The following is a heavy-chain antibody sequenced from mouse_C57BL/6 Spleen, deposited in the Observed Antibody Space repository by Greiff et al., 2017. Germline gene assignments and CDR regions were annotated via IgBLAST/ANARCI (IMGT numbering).Heavy chain of an antibody. V-gene: IGHV1-50*01. CDR3: AKGLYYDYGGWYFDV. D-gene: IGHD2-4*01. CDR1: GYTFTSYW. J-gene: IGHJ1*03. Sequence: QVQLQQPGAELVKPGASVKLSCKASGYTFTSYWMQWVKQRPGQGLEWIGEIDPSDSYTNYNQKFKGKATLTVDTSSSTAYMQLSSLTSEDSAVYYCAKGLYYDYGGWYFDVGGTGTTVTVSS. CDR2: IDPSDSYT.